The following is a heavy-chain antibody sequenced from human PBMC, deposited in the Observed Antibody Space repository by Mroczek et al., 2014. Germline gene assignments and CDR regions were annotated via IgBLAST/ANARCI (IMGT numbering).Heavy chain of an antibody. CDR2: INPNSGGT. D-gene: IGHD3-22*01. J-gene: IGHJ6*03. Sequence: QVQLVQSGAEVKKPGASVKVSCKASGYTLTGYYMHWVRQAPGQGLEWMGWINPNSGGTNYAQKFQGRVTMTRDTSISTAYMELSRLRSDDTAVYYCARRMIVVVNAYYYYYMDVWGKGTTVTVSS. V-gene: IGHV1-2*02. CDR1: GYTLTGYY. CDR3: ARRMIVVVNAYYYYYMDV.